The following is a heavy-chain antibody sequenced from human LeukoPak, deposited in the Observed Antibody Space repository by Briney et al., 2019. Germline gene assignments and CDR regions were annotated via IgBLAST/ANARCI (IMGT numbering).Heavy chain of an antibody. CDR3: ARSRGTYVGRGFDI. D-gene: IGHD3-16*01. Sequence: GESLKISCKGSGYSFLNWIGWVRQMPGKGLEWMGFIYPGDSDTRYSPSFQGQVTISADKSISTAYLQWSSLKASDTAMYYCARSRGTYVGRGFDIWGQGTLVTVSA. J-gene: IGHJ3*02. CDR1: GYSFLNW. CDR2: IYPGDSDT. V-gene: IGHV5-51*01.